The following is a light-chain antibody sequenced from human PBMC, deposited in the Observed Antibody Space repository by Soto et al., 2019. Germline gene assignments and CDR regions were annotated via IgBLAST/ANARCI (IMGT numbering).Light chain of an antibody. CDR2: DVS. CDR3: SSYTSKTTLVL. Sequence: QSVLTQPASVSGSPGQSITISCTGTSSDVGGYNYVSWYQQHPGKAPKLMISDVSNRPSGVSNRFSGSKSGNTASLTISGLQAEDEADYYCSSYTSKTTLVLFGGGTKVTVL. J-gene: IGLJ2*01. V-gene: IGLV2-14*01. CDR1: SSDVGGYNY.